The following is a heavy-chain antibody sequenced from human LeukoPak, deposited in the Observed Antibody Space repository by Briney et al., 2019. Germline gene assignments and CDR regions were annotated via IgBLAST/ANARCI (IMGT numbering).Heavy chain of an antibody. J-gene: IGHJ6*02. V-gene: IGHV3-30-3*01. CDR3: AKATIFGGYYYYGMDV. Sequence: PGRSLRLSCAASGFPFSSYAMHWVRQTPGKGLEWVAVVSYDGSSKYYADSVKGRFTISRDNSKNTLYLQMNSLRAEDTAVYYCAKATIFGGYYYYGMDVWGQGTTVTVSS. CDR2: VSYDGSSK. CDR1: GFPFSSYA. D-gene: IGHD3-3*01.